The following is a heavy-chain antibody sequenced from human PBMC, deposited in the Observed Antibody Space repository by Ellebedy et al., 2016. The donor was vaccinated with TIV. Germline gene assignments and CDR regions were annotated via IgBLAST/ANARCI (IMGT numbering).Heavy chain of an antibody. CDR2: INPSGGST. CDR1: GYTFTSYY. CDR3: ARARSSGWLHTPDY. J-gene: IGHJ4*02. Sequence: AASVKVSCKASGYTFTSYYMHWVRQAPGQGLEWMGIINPSGGSTTYAQKLQGRVTMTRDTSTSTVYMELSSLRSEDTAVYYCARARSSGWLHTPDYWGLGTLVTVTS. D-gene: IGHD6-19*01. V-gene: IGHV1-46*04.